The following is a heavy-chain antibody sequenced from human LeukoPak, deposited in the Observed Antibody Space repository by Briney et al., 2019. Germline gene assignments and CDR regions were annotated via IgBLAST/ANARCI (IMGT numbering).Heavy chain of an antibody. CDR3: AKDADSRGWYVGGY. V-gene: IGHV3-30*18. J-gene: IGHJ4*02. Sequence: PGGSLRLPCAVSGFIFSDYGMHWVRQAPGKGLEWVAVISYDGSSKYYADSVKGRFTISRDNSRSTLYLQMNSLGAEDTAVYYCAKDADSRGWYVGGYWGQGTLVTVSS. CDR1: GFIFSDYG. CDR2: ISYDGSSK. D-gene: IGHD6-19*01.